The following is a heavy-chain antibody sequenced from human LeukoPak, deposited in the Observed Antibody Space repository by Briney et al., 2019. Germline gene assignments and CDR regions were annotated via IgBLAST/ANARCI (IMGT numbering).Heavy chain of an antibody. J-gene: IGHJ6*03. V-gene: IGHV4-30-2*01. CDR1: GGSISSGGYY. CDR3: ARRIKIAAAGYYYYYMDV. CDR2: IYHSGST. D-gene: IGHD6-13*01. Sequence: SETLSLTCTVSGGSISSGGYYWSWIRQPPGKGLEWIGYIYHSGSTYYNPSLKSRVTISVDRSKNQFSLKLSSVTAADTAVYYCARRIKIAAAGYYYYYMDVWGKGTTVTVSS.